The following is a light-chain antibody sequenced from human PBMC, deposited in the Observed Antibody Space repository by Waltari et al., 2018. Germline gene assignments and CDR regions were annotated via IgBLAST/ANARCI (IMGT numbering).Light chain of an antibody. CDR3: QQGSSFPWT. J-gene: IGKJ1*01. V-gene: IGKV1-12*01. CDR2: GAS. Sequence: DIQMTQSPSSVSASVGERVTITCRASHDIAGWLAWYQQKTGKAPRVLISGASNLQSGGPSRFSGSVSGTDFTLTISSLQPEDFATYFCQQGSSFPWTFGQGTNVEIK. CDR1: HDIAGW.